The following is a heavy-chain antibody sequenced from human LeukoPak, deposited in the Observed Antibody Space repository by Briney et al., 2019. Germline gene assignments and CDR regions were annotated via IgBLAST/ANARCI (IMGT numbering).Heavy chain of an antibody. Sequence: GGSLRLSCAASGFTFSDYYMSWIRQAPGKGLEWVSYISSSGSIVYYADSLKGRFTISRDNSKNTLYLQMNSLRAEDTAVYYCARDDSSGSLDYWGQGTLVTVSS. CDR1: GFTFSDYY. V-gene: IGHV3-11*04. CDR2: ISSSGSIV. D-gene: IGHD3-22*01. CDR3: ARDDSSGSLDY. J-gene: IGHJ4*02.